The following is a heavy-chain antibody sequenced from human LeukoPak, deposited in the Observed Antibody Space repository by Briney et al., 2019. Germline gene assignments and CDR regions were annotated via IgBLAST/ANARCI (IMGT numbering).Heavy chain of an antibody. CDR3: TTDFGIVGANFLLG. Sequence: GGSLRLSCAASGFTFSNAWMSWVRQAPGKGLEWVGRIKSKTDGGTTDYAAPVKGRFTISRNDSKNTLHLQMNSLKTEDTAVYYCTTDFGIVGANFLLGWGQGTLVTVSS. J-gene: IGHJ4*02. CDR1: GFTFSNAW. CDR2: IKSKTDGGTT. D-gene: IGHD1-26*01. V-gene: IGHV3-15*01.